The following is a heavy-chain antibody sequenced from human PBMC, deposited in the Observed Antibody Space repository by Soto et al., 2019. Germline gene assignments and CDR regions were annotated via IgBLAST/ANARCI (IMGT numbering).Heavy chain of an antibody. CDR1: GFTFSSYY. CDR3: ARGPYYDISLDS. CDR2: IKQDGSER. D-gene: IGHD3-22*01. V-gene: IGHV3-7*01. Sequence: EVQLVESGGGLVQPGGSVRLSCVASGFTFSSYYMAWVRHLPGKGLEWVANIKQDGSERYYGVSVKGRFSISRDNADNSVYLQMSSLRAEDTAVYYCARGPYYDISLDSWGRGTLVTVSS. J-gene: IGHJ4*02.